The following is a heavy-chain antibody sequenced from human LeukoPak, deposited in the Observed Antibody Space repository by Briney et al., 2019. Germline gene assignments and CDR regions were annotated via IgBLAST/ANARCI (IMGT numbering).Heavy chain of an antibody. CDR2: ISYDGSKK. J-gene: IGHJ4*02. V-gene: IGHV3-30*04. CDR3: VRVDSSGYGLHWGLDY. D-gene: IGHD3-22*01. Sequence: GGSLRLSCAASGFTFNSYTIHWVRQAPGKGLEWVAVISYDGSKKNYADSVKGRFTISRDNAKNSLYLQMNSLRAEDTAVYYCVRVDSSGYGLHWGLDYWGQGTLVTVSS. CDR1: GFTFNSYT.